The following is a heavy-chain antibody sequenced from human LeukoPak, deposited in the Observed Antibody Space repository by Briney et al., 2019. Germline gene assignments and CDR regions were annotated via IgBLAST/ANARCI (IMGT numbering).Heavy chain of an antibody. CDR1: GDSSSNSIYY. CDR2: IDYSGST. CDR3: ASYRSSWYDYFDY. Sequence: PSETLSLTCTVSGDSSSNSIYYWGWIRQPPGKGLEWIGTIDYSGSTYYNPSLKSRATISIDTSKNQFSLKLSSVTAADTAVYYCASYRSSWYDYFDYWGQGTLVTVSS. J-gene: IGHJ4*02. V-gene: IGHV4-39*07. D-gene: IGHD6-13*01.